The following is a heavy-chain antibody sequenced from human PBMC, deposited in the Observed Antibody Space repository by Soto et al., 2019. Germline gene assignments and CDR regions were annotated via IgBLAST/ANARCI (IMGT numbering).Heavy chain of an antibody. CDR1: GYTFTDYY. CDR3: ARGFSGWSPCVV. CDR2: INPKSGVT. Sequence: QVQLVQSGAELKKPGASVKVSCKASGYTFTDYYVHWLRQAPGPGLEWMGWINPKSGVTHYAQKCQGWVTLTRDTSVSTAYMELNRLKSDDTAVFFCARGFSGWSPCVVWGQGTLVTVSS. J-gene: IGHJ4*02. D-gene: IGHD6-19*01. V-gene: IGHV1-2*04.